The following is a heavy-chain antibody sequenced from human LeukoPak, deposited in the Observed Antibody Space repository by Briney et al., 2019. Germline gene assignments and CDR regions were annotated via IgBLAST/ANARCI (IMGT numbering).Heavy chain of an antibody. J-gene: IGHJ4*02. CDR2: IWDDERIT. V-gene: IGHV3-74*01. D-gene: IGHD1-1*01. CDR1: GFPFSSYW. CDR3: ATYRGYPVDY. Sequence: PGGSLRHSCAASGFPFSSYWMHWVRQATGRGLGWVSRIWDDERITNYADSVEGRFTISRDNGKNTLYLQMNSLRAEDTAVYYCATYRGYPVDYWGQGTLVTVSS.